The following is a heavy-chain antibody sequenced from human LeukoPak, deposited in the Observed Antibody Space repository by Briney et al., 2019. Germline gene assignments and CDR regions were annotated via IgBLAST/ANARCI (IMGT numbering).Heavy chain of an antibody. CDR1: GGSISSYY. V-gene: IGHV4-59*01. D-gene: IGHD5-12*01. CDR2: IYYSGST. Sequence: SETLSLTCTVSGGSISSYYWSWIRQPPGKGLEWIGYIYYSGSTNYNPSLKSRVTISVDTSKNQFSLKLRSVTAADTAVYYCVRDRGYAYGPFDYWGQGTLVTVSS. J-gene: IGHJ4*02. CDR3: VRDRGYAYGPFDY.